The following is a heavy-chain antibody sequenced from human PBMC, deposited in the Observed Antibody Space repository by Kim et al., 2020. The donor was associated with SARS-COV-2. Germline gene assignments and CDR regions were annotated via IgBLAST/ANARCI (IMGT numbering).Heavy chain of an antibody. J-gene: IGHJ6*02. Sequence: ASVKVSCKASGYTFTSYAMHWVRQAPGQRLEWMGWINAGNGNTKYSQKFQGRVTITRDTSASTAYMELSSLRSEDAAVYYCARDVHIRFGELTSLFYYGMDVWGQGTTVTVSS. CDR1: GYTFTSYA. V-gene: IGHV1-3*01. CDR3: ARDVHIRFGELTSLFYYGMDV. CDR2: INAGNGNT. D-gene: IGHD3-10*01.